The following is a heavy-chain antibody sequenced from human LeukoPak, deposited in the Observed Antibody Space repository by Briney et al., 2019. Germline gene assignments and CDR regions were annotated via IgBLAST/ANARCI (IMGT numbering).Heavy chain of an antibody. D-gene: IGHD5-12*01. CDR2: INAGNGNT. Sequence: ASVKVSCKASGYTFTSYAMHWVRQAPGQRLEWMGWINAGNGNTKYSQKFQGRVTITRDTSASTAYMELSSLRPEDTAVYYCARDLGIVATNDWGQGTLVTVSS. J-gene: IGHJ4*02. CDR3: ARDLGIVATND. V-gene: IGHV1-3*01. CDR1: GYTFTSYA.